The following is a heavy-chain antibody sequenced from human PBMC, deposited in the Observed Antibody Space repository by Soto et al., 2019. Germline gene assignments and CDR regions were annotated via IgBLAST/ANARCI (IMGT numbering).Heavy chain of an antibody. CDR2: IYSGGST. CDR1: GFTVSSNY. V-gene: IGHV3-53*04. CDR3: ARDPTEPDYCGGDCYYFDY. Sequence: GGSLRLSCAASGFTVSSNYMSWVRQAPGKGLEWVSVIYSGGSTYYADSVKGRFTISRHNSKNTLYLQMNSLRAEDTAVYYCARDPTEPDYCGGDCYYFDYWGQGTLVTVSS. D-gene: IGHD2-21*02. J-gene: IGHJ4*02.